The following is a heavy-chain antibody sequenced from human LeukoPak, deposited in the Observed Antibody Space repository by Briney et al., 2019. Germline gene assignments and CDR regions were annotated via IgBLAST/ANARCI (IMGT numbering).Heavy chain of an antibody. V-gene: IGHV3-30*18. Sequence: GGSLRLSCAASGFTFSSSGMHWVRQAPGKGLEWVAVISYDGSDKYYAGSVKGRFTSSRDNSKNTLYLQMNSLRAEDTAVYYCAKDLSSGWALDYWGQGTLVTVSS. J-gene: IGHJ4*02. D-gene: IGHD6-19*01. CDR1: GFTFSSSG. CDR2: ISYDGSDK. CDR3: AKDLSSGWALDY.